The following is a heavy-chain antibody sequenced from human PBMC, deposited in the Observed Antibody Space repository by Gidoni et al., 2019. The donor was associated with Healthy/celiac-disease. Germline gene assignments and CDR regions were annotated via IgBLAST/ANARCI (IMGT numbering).Heavy chain of an antibody. D-gene: IGHD3-3*01. V-gene: IGHV3-48*02. CDR3: ARQFTISPLMDV. CDR1: GFTFSSDS. J-gene: IGHJ6*03. Sequence: EVQLVESGGGLVQPGGSLRPSGAASGFTFSSDSMNWVRPAPGKGLEWISYIRSSSSTIYYADSVKGRFTISIDNAKNSLYLQMNSLRDEDTAVYYCARQFTISPLMDVWGKGTTVTVSS. CDR2: IRSSSSTI.